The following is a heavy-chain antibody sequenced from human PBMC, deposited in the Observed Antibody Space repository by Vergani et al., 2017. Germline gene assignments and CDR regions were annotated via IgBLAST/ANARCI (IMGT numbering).Heavy chain of an antibody. CDR2: IYYSGST. CDR3: ARHGGLRGGV. J-gene: IGHJ6*02. CDR1: GGSISSSSYY. V-gene: IGHV4-39*01. Sequence: QLQLQESGPGLVKPSETLFLTCTVSGGSISSSSYYWGWIRQPPGKGLEWIGSIYYSGSTYYNPSLKSRVTISVDTSKNQFSLKLSSVTAADTAVYYCARHGGLRGGVWGQGTTVTVPS. D-gene: IGHD3-10*01.